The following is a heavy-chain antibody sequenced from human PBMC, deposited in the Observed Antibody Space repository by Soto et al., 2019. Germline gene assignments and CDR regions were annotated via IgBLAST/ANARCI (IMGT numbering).Heavy chain of an antibody. CDR1: GGSISSGGYS. D-gene: IGHD6-19*01. CDR3: ASAGAMGAVAADS. CDR2: IYHSGST. Sequence: QLQLQESGSGLVKPSQTLSLTCAVSGGSISSGGYSWSWIRQPPGKGLEWIGYIYHSGSTYYNPYLNSRVTASTARPRTQLTLMLGPVPPADTAVYYWASAGAMGAVAADSGGQGPLVTVSS. V-gene: IGHV4-30-2*01. J-gene: IGHJ4*02.